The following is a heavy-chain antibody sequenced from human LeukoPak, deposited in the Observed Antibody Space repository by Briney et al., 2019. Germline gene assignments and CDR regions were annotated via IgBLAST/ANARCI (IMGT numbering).Heavy chain of an antibody. J-gene: IGHJ4*02. CDR2: INRDGGGT. D-gene: IGHD4-17*01. Sequence: PGGSLRLSCAASRFTFSDYWMHWVRQAPGKGLVWFSRINRDGGGTTYADSVKGRFTISRDNAKNTLYLQMNSLRAEDTAVYFCARVAYGDYGVFDYWGQGTLVTVSS. CDR3: ARVAYGDYGVFDY. CDR1: RFTFSDYW. V-gene: IGHV3-74*01.